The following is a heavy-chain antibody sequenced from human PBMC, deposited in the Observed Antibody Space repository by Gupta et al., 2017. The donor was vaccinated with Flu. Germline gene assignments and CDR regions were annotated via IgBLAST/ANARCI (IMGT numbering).Heavy chain of an antibody. CDR3: ARGPKRGYYDSSGLRKPNWFDP. CDR2: INHSGST. D-gene: IGHD3-22*01. V-gene: IGHV4-34*01. Sequence: GEINHSGSTNYNPSLKSRVTISVDTSKNRFSLKLSSVTAADTAVYYCARGPKRGYYDSSGLRKPNWFDPWGQGTLVTVSS. J-gene: IGHJ5*02.